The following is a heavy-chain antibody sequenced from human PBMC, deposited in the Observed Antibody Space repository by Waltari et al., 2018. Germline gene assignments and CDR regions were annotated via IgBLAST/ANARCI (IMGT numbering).Heavy chain of an antibody. J-gene: IGHJ3*01. CDR2: IYSDGST. CDR1: GGPIRAYY. CDR3: ARMIEYRNSWDAFDV. D-gene: IGHD6-6*01. V-gene: IGHV4-4*09. Sequence: QVQLQESGPGLVKPSETLSLTCTVSGGPIRAYYWNWIRQTPGKGLEWIGNIYSDGSTDYNPSLQSRITISIDTSKKEFSLKLSSVTAADPATYYCARMIEYRNSWDAFDVWGQGTMVTVSS.